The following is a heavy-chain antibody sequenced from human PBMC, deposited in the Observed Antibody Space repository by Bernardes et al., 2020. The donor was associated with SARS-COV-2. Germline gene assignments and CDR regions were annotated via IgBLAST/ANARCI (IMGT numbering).Heavy chain of an antibody. Sequence: GGSLRLSCAASGFTFSSYAMSWVRQAPGKGLEWVSAIGVGGIKTYYADYVKGRFTISRDNSKNTLFLQVNSLRAEDAAVYYCAKGFGTARLSHFDYWGQGTLVTVSS. J-gene: IGHJ4*02. CDR1: GFTFSSYA. CDR3: AKGFGTARLSHFDY. V-gene: IGHV3-23*01. D-gene: IGHD3-16*01. CDR2: IGVGGIKT.